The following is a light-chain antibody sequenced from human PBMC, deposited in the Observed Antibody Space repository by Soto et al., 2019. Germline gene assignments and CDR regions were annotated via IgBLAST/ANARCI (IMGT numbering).Light chain of an antibody. CDR2: GNS. CDR3: QSYDSSLSGWV. Sequence: QSVLTQPPSVSGDPGQRVTISCTGSSSNIGAGYDVHGYQQLPGTAPKLLIYGNSNRPSGVPDRFSGSKSGTSAYLAITGLQAEDEADYYCQSYDSSLSGWVFGEGTKLTVL. J-gene: IGLJ3*02. V-gene: IGLV1-40*01. CDR1: SSNIGAGYD.